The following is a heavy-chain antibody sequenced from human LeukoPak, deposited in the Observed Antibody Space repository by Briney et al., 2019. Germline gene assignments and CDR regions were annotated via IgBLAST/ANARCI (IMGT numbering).Heavy chain of an antibody. J-gene: IGHJ4*02. CDR3: ARAEDSSGYVGFDY. CDR2: ISAYNGNT. D-gene: IGHD3-22*01. Sequence: ASVKVSCKASGYTFTSYGISWVRQAPGQGLEWMGWISAYNGNTNYAKKLQGRVTMTTATSTSTAYMELRGLRSDDTAVYYCARAEDSSGYVGFDYWGQGTLVTVSS. V-gene: IGHV1-18*01. CDR1: GYTFTSYG.